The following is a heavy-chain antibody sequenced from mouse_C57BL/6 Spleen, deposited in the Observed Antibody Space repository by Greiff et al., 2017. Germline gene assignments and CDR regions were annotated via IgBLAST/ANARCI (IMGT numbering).Heavy chain of an antibody. CDR3: ARRYYYSNYVYDY. CDR1: GFTFSDYG. Sequence: EVQLVESGGGLVKPGGSLKLSCAASGFTFSDYGMHWVRQAPEKGLEWVAYISSGSGTIYYADTVKGRFTISRDNTKNTLFLQMTSLRSEDTAMYYCARRYYYSNYVYDYWGQGATLTVSS. CDR2: ISSGSGTI. V-gene: IGHV5-17*01. D-gene: IGHD2-5*01. J-gene: IGHJ2*01.